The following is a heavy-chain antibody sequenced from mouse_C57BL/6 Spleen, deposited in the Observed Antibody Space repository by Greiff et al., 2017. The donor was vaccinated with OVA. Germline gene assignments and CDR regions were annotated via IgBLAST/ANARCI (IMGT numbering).Heavy chain of an antibody. CDR3: ATYGSSYEWYFDV. V-gene: IGHV1-82*01. CDR2: IYTGDGDT. Sequence: QVQLQQSGPELVKPGASVKISCKASGYAFSSSWMNWVKQRPGKGLEWIGRIYTGDGDTNYNGKFKGKATLTADKSSSTAYMQLSSLTSEDSAVYFCATYGSSYEWYFDVWGTGTTVTVSS. D-gene: IGHD1-1*01. CDR1: GYAFSSSW. J-gene: IGHJ1*03.